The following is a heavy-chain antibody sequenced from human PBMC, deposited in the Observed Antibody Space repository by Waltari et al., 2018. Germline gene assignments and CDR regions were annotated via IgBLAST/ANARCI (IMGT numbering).Heavy chain of an antibody. CDR3: AREGRIAARPERVLDY. CDR1: GGSISSYY. V-gene: IGHV4-4*07. CDR2: IYTSGST. D-gene: IGHD6-6*01. J-gene: IGHJ4*02. Sequence: QVQLQESGPGLVKPSETLSLTCTVSGGSISSYYWSWIRQPAGKGLEWIGRIYTSGSTNYNPSLKSRVTMSVDTSKNQFSLKLSSVTAADTAVYYCAREGRIAARPERVLDYWGQGTLVTVSS.